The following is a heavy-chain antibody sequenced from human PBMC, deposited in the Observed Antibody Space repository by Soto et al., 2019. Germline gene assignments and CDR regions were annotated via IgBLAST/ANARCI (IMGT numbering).Heavy chain of an antibody. CDR1: GFTFSSYW. D-gene: IGHD3-10*01. CDR2: INSDGSST. J-gene: IGHJ4*02. V-gene: IGHV3-74*01. Sequence: GGSLRLSCAASGFTFSSYWMHWVRQAPGKGLVWVSRINSDGSSTSYADSVKGRFTISRDNAKNTLYLQMNSLRAEDTAVYYCATSSRREYGSGSYYKAYPFDYWGQGTLVTVSS. CDR3: ATSSRREYGSGSYYKAYPFDY.